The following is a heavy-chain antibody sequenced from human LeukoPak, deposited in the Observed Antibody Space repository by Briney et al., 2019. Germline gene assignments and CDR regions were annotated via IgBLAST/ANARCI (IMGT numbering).Heavy chain of an antibody. CDR2: IIPIFGTT. Sequence: SVKVSCKASGGTFSSYGINWVRQAPGQGLEWMGGIIPIFGTTNYAQKFQGRVTVTADESTSTAYMELSSLRSEDTAVYYCARVKSTYYDSSGYSHFDYWGQGTLVTVSS. V-gene: IGHV1-69*13. D-gene: IGHD3-22*01. CDR3: ARVKSTYYDSSGYSHFDY. J-gene: IGHJ4*02. CDR1: GGTFSSYG.